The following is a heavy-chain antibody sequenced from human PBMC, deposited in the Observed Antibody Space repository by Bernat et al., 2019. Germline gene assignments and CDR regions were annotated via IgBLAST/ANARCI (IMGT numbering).Heavy chain of an antibody. V-gene: IGHV3-23*01. D-gene: IGHD5-24*01. CDR1: GFTFSSFA. CDR3: AKGGGWLYYFGY. Sequence: EVQLLESGGGLVQPGGSLRLSCAASGFTFSSFAMNWVRQAPGKGLEWVSAISGSDGITYYEDSVKGRFTISRDNSKNTLYLQMNSLRADDTAVYYCAKGGGWLYYFGYWGRCPLLTVSS. CDR2: ISGSDGIT. J-gene: IGHJ4*02.